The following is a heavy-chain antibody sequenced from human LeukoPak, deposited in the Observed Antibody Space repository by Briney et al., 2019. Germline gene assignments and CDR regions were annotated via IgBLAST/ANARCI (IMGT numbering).Heavy chain of an antibody. J-gene: IGHJ6*03. Sequence: GGSLRLSCAASGFTVSSNYMSWVRQAPGKGLEWVSVIYSGGSTYYADSVKGRFTISRDNSKSTLYLQMNSLRAEDTAVYYCARLSVEMATIVWGHYYYYYMDVWGKGTTVTVSS. V-gene: IGHV3-53*01. CDR1: GFTVSSNY. D-gene: IGHD5-24*01. CDR2: IYSGGST. CDR3: ARLSVEMATIVWGHYYYYYMDV.